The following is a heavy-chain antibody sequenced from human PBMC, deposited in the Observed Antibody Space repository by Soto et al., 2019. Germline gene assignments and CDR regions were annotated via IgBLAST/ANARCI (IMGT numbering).Heavy chain of an antibody. Sequence: GGSLRLSCAASGFTFSSYSMNWVRQAPGKGLEWVSSISSSSSYIYYADSVKGRFTISRDNAKNSLYLQMNSLRAEDTAVYYCAREAKSGVLNDAFDIWGQGTMVTVSS. CDR1: GFTFSSYS. D-gene: IGHD3-10*01. CDR2: ISSSSSYI. V-gene: IGHV3-21*01. J-gene: IGHJ3*02. CDR3: AREAKSGVLNDAFDI.